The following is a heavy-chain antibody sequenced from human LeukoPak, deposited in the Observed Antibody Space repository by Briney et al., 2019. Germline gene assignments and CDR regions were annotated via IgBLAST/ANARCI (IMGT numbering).Heavy chain of an antibody. CDR1: GGSFSGYY. CDR3: ARGVCSSTSCYAWGYYYGMDV. J-gene: IGHJ6*04. V-gene: IGHV4-34*01. D-gene: IGHD2-2*01. Sequence: PSETLSLTCAVYGGSFSGYYWSWIRQPPGKGPEWSGGINHSGSTNYNPSLKSRVTISVDTSKNQFSLKLSSVTAADTAVYYCARGVCSSTSCYAWGYYYGMDVWGKGTTVTVSS. CDR2: INHSGST.